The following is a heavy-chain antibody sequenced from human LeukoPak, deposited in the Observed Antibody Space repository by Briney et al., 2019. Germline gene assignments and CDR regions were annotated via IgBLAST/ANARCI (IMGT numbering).Heavy chain of an antibody. Sequence: PGGSLRLSCAASGFTFDDYAMHWVRQAPGKGLEWVSVISWNSGNIGCADLGNGRFTLSRDNAKSSLYLQMNSLRAEDMDLYFCAKAYCSSTSCHCEYWGQGTLVTVSS. D-gene: IGHD2-2*01. V-gene: IGHV3-9*03. CDR1: GFTFDDYA. J-gene: IGHJ4*02. CDR3: AKAYCSSTSCHCEY. CDR2: ISWNSGNI.